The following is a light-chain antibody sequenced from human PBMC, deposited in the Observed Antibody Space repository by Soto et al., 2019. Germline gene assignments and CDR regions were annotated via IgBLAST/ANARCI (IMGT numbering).Light chain of an antibody. CDR3: SSYTSKGVEI. V-gene: IGLV2-14*01. Sequence: QSALTQPAAVSVSPGQPITISCTGTSSDVGASNYVSWYQQHPGKAPKLMIYEVSHRPSGVSNLFSGSKSGNTASLTISGLRAEDEADYYCSSYTSKGVEIFGPAPNVTV. CDR2: EVS. J-gene: IGLJ1*01. CDR1: SSDVGASNY.